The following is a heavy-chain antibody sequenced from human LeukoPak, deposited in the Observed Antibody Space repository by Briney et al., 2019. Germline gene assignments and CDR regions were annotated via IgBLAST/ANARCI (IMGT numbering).Heavy chain of an antibody. D-gene: IGHD7-27*01. J-gene: IGHJ4*02. CDR1: GDSISSSNW. CDR3: ASRWVLTGEPY. V-gene: IGHV4-4*02. CDR2: ISHSGST. Sequence: SETLSLTCAVSGDSISSSNWWSWVRQPPGQGLEWIGEISHSGSTNYNTSLKSRVTISLNKSSNQFCLKLTSVTAADTAVYYCASRWVLTGEPYWGQGTLVSVSS.